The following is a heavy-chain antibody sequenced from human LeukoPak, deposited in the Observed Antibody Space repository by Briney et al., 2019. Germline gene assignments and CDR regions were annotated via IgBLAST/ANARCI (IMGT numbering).Heavy chain of an antibody. J-gene: IGHJ6*03. V-gene: IGHV3-21*01. Sequence: PGGSLRLSCAASGLTFSTFAMIWVRQAPGKGLEWVSSISSSSSYIYYADSVKGRFTISRDNAKNSLYLQMNSLRAEDTAVYYCARAAGYSSSWYFDYYYYYMDVWGKGTTVTISS. CDR3: ARAAGYSSSWYFDYYYYYMDV. D-gene: IGHD6-13*01. CDR2: ISSSSSYI. CDR1: GLTFSTFA.